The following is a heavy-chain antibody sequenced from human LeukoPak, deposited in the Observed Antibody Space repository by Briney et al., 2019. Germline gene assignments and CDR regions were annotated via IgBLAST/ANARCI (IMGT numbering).Heavy chain of an antibody. CDR3: ARGAVVAATTYNWFDP. CDR2: ISAYNGNT. CDR1: GYTFTSYG. V-gene: IGHV1-18*01. D-gene: IGHD2-15*01. J-gene: IGHJ5*02. Sequence: ASVKVSCKASGYTFTSYGISWVRQAPGQGLEWMGWISAYNGNTNYAQKLQGRVTMTTDISTSTAYMELRSLRSDDTAVYYCARGAVVAATTYNWFDPWGQGTLVTVSS.